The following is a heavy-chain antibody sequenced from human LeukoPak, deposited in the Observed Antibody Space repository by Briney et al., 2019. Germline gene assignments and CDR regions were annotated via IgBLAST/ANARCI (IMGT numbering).Heavy chain of an antibody. D-gene: IGHD4-23*01. CDR2: ISGSGGST. J-gene: IGHJ4*02. V-gene: IGHV3-23*01. CDR1: GFAFSSYA. CDR3: AKSDSVVATDYGGPSGFDY. Sequence: GGSLRLSCAASGFAFSSYAMSWVRQAPGKGLEWVSAISGSGGSTYYADSVKGRFTISRDNSKNSLYLQMNSLRAEDTAVYYCAKSDSVVATDYGGPSGFDYWGQGTLVTVSS.